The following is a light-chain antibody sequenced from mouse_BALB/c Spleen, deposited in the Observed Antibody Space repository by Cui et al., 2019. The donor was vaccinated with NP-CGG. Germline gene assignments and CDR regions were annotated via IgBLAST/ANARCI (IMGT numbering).Light chain of an antibody. Sequence: QAVVTQDSVLHTSPGETVTLTCRSSTGAVTTSNYANWVQEKPDHLFTGLIGGTNNRAPGVPARFSGSLIGDKAALTITGAQTEDEAIYFCALWYSNNWVFGGGTKLTVL. CDR1: TGAVTTSNY. CDR2: GTN. V-gene: IGLV1*01. CDR3: ALWYSNNWV. J-gene: IGLJ1*01.